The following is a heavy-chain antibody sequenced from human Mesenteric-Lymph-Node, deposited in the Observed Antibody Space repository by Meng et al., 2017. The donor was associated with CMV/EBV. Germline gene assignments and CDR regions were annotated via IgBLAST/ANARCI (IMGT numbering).Heavy chain of an antibody. Sequence: QVQLGQSGADVKKPGASATVSCKASGYTFAGSYMHWVRQAPGQGLEWMERINPNSGSTGYAQKFQGRVTLTRDTSISTAYMELSSLRSEDTAVYYCARGPSYSSGFPDCWGQGTLVTVSS. CDR2: INPNSGST. CDR3: ARGPSYSSGFPDC. D-gene: IGHD6-19*01. V-gene: IGHV1-2*06. J-gene: IGHJ4*02. CDR1: GYTFAGSY.